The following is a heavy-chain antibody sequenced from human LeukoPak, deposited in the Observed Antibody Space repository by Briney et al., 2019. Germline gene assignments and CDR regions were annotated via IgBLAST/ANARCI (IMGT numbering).Heavy chain of an antibody. V-gene: IGHV1-58*02. CDR1: GFTFRSSA. Sequence: SVEVSCKASGFTFRSSAIQWVRQARGQRLEWIGWIVVGSGKTNYARKFQERVTITRDMSTSTAHMELSSLRSEDTAVYYCAAELDDDIMTGYSQPWGQGTLVSVSS. D-gene: IGHD3-9*01. J-gene: IGHJ5*02. CDR3: AAELDDDIMTGYSQP. CDR2: IVVGSGKT.